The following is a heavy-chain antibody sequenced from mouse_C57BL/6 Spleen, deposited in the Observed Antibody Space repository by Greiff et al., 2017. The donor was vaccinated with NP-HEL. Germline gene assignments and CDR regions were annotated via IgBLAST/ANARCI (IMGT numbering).Heavy chain of an antibody. CDR1: GYSFTGYF. J-gene: IGHJ2*01. V-gene: IGHV1-20*01. CDR3: ARGGLYYYTGSSYYCDY. Sequence: VQLKESGPELVKPGASVKISCKASGYSFTGYFMNWVMQSHGKSLEWIGRINPYNGDTFYNQKFKGKATLTVDKSSSTAHMELRSLTSEDSAFYYCARGGLYYYTGSSYYCDYWGQGTTLTVSA. CDR2: INPYNGDT. D-gene: IGHD1-3*01.